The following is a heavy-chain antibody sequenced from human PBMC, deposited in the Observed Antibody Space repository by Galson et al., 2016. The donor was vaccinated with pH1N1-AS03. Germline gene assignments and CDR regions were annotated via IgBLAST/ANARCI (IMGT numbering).Heavy chain of an antibody. J-gene: IGHJ5*02. D-gene: IGHD2/OR15-2a*01. Sequence: SLRLSCAASGFTFSGYAMNWVRQAPGKGLEWVSGVSTNGRRTFHADPVKGRFTISRDNSKNTLYLQMNSLRVEDAAVYYCAKGGIYNREGLGGSWGQGTLVAVSS. CDR1: GFTFSGYA. V-gene: IGHV3-23*01. CDR2: VSTNGRRT. CDR3: AKGGIYNREGLGGS.